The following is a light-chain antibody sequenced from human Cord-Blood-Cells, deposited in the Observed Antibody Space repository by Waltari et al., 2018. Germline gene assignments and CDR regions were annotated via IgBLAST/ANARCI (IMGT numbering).Light chain of an antibody. CDR1: ALPKQY. Sequence: SYELTQPPSVSVSPGQTARITCSGDALPKQYAYWYQQKTGQAPVLVIYKDSERPSGSPERFSGSSSGTTVTLTISGVQAEDEADYYCQSADSSGTYVFGTGTKVTVL. CDR2: KDS. J-gene: IGLJ1*01. V-gene: IGLV3-25*03. CDR3: QSADSSGTYV.